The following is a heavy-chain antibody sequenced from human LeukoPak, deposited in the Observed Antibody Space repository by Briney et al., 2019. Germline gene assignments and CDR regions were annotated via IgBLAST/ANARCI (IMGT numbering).Heavy chain of an antibody. CDR2: ISSSSSYI. Sequence: PGRSLRLSCAASGFTFSSYSMNWVRQAPGKGLEWVSSISSSSSYIYYADSVKGRFTISRDNAKNSLYLQMNSLRAEDTAVYYCARARSPYGSGSYSYWGQGTLVTVSS. CDR1: GFTFSSYS. CDR3: ARARSPYGSGSYSY. V-gene: IGHV3-21*01. D-gene: IGHD3-10*01. J-gene: IGHJ4*02.